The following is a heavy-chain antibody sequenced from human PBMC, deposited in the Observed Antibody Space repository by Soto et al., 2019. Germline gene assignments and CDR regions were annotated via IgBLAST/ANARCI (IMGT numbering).Heavy chain of an antibody. Sequence: PSETLSLTCTVSGDSISGVASFWIWIRQPPGKGLGGIANVYYSGSSYYNPSLKSRLTISVDTTKNQFSLQLKSMTAADTAVYYCAKLSCTSSTCYFPGWFDPWGQGTLVTVSS. J-gene: IGHJ5*02. CDR3: AKLSCTSSTCYFPGWFDP. CDR1: GDSISGVASF. V-gene: IGHV4-31*03. D-gene: IGHD2-2*01. CDR2: VYYSGSS.